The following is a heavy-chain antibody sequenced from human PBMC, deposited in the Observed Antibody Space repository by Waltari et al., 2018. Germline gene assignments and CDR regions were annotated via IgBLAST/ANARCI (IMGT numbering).Heavy chain of an antibody. D-gene: IGHD3-10*01. CDR2: ISNDGSNK. CDR1: GFIFSNYG. V-gene: IGHV3-30*18. CDR3: VKWDYSGSGFSHFYPMDV. Sequence: QVQLVESGGGMVQPGRSLRLSCVASGFIFSNYGMHWVRQAPGKGLEWVAFISNDGSNKNYRDPVKGRFTISRDNSKNRLSLQMNSLTAEDTAVYHCVKWDYSGSGFSHFYPMDVWGQGTTVTVS. J-gene: IGHJ6*02.